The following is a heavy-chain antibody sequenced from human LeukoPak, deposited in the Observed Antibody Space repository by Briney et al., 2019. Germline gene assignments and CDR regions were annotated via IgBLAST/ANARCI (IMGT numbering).Heavy chain of an antibody. V-gene: IGHV4-39*07. CDR1: GGSISSSSYY. CDR3: ARVWNYAAFDI. D-gene: IGHD1-7*01. CDR2: IYYSGST. J-gene: IGHJ3*02. Sequence: PSETLSLTCTVSGGSISSSSYYWGWIRQPPGKGLEWIGSIYYSGSTYYNPSLKSRVTISVDTSKNQFSLKLSSVTAADTAVYYCARVWNYAAFDIWGQGTMVTASS.